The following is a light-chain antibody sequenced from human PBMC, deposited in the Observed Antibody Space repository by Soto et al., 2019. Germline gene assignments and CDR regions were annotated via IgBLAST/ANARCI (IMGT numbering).Light chain of an antibody. J-gene: IGKJ4*02. CDR2: DAS. V-gene: IGKV3-11*01. CDR1: QSISSS. Sequence: EIVLIQSPVTLSLSPGERATLSCRASQSISSSLAWSQQNPGQAHRLLIFDASNRATGIPVRFSGSGSGTDFTRTISSLEPDDVTVCYCQQQSDWPLPFGGGTRVAI. CDR3: QQQSDWPLP.